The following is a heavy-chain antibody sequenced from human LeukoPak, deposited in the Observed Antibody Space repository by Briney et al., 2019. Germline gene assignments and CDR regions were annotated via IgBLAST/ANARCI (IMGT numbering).Heavy chain of an antibody. V-gene: IGHV3-23*01. J-gene: IGHJ6*03. Sequence: PGGSLRLSCAASGFTFSSYAMSWVRQAPGKGLERVSVISGSGGSTYYADSVKGRFTISRDNSKNTLYLQMNSLRAEDTAVYYCAREGSYDPWEYYYYYVDVWGKGTTVIVSS. CDR2: ISGSGGST. D-gene: IGHD5-18*01. CDR1: GFTFSSYA. CDR3: AREGSYDPWEYYYYYVDV.